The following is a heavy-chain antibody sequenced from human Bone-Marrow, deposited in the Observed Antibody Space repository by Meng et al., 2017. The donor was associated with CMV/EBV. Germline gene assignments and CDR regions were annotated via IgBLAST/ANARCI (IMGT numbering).Heavy chain of an antibody. CDR3: ARDHPISGYEL. J-gene: IGHJ4*02. D-gene: IGHD5-12*01. Sequence: GESLKISCATSGFTFSSYDMHWVRQPTGKGLEWVSGIATDGATFYTGSVKGRFTISRDNAKNSLYLQMNSLRAEDTAVYYCARDHPISGYELWGQGNLVTVSS. CDR1: GFTFSSYD. CDR2: IATDGAT. V-gene: IGHV3-13*01.